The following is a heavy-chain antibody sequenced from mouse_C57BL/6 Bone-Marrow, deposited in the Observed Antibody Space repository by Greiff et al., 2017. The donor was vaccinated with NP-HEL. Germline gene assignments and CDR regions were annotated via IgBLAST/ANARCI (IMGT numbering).Heavy chain of an antibody. CDR2: INPSNGGT. CDR1: GYTFTSYW. V-gene: IGHV1-53*01. Sequence: QVQLQQSGTELVKPGASVKLSCKASGYTFTSYWMHWVKQRPGQGLEWIGNINPSNGGTNYNEKFKSKATLTVDKSSSTAYMQLSSLTSEDSAVYYCARVYYGNPYYYAMDYWGQGTSVTVSS. D-gene: IGHD2-1*01. CDR3: ARVYYGNPYYYAMDY. J-gene: IGHJ4*01.